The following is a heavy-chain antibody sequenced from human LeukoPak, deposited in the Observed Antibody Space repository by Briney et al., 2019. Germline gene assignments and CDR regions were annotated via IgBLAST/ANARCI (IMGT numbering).Heavy chain of an antibody. V-gene: IGHV4-39*07. CDR1: GGSISRSRDY. Sequence: SETLSLTCTVSGGSISRSRDYWGWIRQPPGKGLEWIGSIYYSGSTYYNPSLKSRVTISGDTSKNRFSLKLSSVTAADTAVYYCARDKRPLGGYSGYEFDYWGQGTLVTVSS. J-gene: IGHJ4*02. CDR3: ARDKRPLGGYSGYEFDY. D-gene: IGHD5-12*01. CDR2: IYYSGST.